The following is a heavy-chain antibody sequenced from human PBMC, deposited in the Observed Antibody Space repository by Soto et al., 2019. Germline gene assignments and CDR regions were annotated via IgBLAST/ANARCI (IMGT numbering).Heavy chain of an antibody. Sequence: EVQLLESGGGLVQPGGSLRLSCAASGLSFSSYAISWVRQAPGRGLEWVSTFRDPGDKTYYADSVKGRFTVSRDISQNTLYLQMNGLSPDDTAIYYCAKGPDPGAFDIWGQGTMVTVSS. CDR1: GLSFSSYA. CDR2: FRDPGDKT. J-gene: IGHJ3*02. V-gene: IGHV3-23*01. D-gene: IGHD3-10*01. CDR3: AKGPDPGAFDI.